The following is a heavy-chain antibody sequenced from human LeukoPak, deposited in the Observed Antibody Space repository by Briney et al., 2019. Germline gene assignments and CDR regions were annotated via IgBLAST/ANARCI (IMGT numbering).Heavy chain of an antibody. Sequence: PGRSLRLSCVTAGFSLSTYGMHWARQAPGKGLEWVAMIAHDGVAKYYTDSVKGRLTISRDNSRNTLYLQMNSLRPEDTAVYYCARDWGASDWYNWFDPWGQGTLVTVSS. V-gene: IGHV3-30*19. D-gene: IGHD6-19*01. J-gene: IGHJ5*02. CDR1: GFSLSTYG. CDR3: ARDWGASDWYNWFDP. CDR2: IAHDGVAK.